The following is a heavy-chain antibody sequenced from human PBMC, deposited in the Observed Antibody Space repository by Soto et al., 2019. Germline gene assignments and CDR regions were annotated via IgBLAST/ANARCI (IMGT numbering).Heavy chain of an antibody. CDR3: ARPGITMVRGVDY. Sequence: SETLSLTCTVSGGSISSSSYYWGWIRQPPGKGLEWIGSIYYSGSTYYNPSLKSRVTISVETSKNQFSLKLTSVTAADTAVYYCARPGITMVRGVDYWGQGTLVTVSS. D-gene: IGHD3-10*01. CDR2: IYYSGST. V-gene: IGHV4-39*01. CDR1: GGSISSSSYY. J-gene: IGHJ4*02.